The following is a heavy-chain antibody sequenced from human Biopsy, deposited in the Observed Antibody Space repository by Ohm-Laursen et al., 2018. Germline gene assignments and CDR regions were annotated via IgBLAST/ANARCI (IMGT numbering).Heavy chain of an antibody. CDR2: IRSSGYGGTA. J-gene: IGHJ4*02. V-gene: IGHV3-49*04. Sequence: SLRLSCSATGITVSGNYMTWVRQAPGKGLEWVGLIRSSGYGGTADYAASVKGRFTISRDDSKSFAYLQMTSLRTEDTAVYFCAREGLGTTADYWGQGILVTVSS. D-gene: IGHD1/OR15-1a*01. CDR3: AREGLGTTADY. CDR1: GITVSGNY.